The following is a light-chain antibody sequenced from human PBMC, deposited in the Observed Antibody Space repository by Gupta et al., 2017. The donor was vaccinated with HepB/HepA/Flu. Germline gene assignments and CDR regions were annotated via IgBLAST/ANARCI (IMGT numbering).Light chain of an antibody. CDR1: QSVLFNSNNKNY. Sequence: DIVMTQSPDSLAVSLGERATINCKSSQSVLFNSNNKNYLAWYQQKPGQPPKLLIYWASTRESGVPERFSGSGYGTDFTLTISSLQAEDVAVYYCQQDYSIPCSFGLGTKLEIK. J-gene: IGKJ2*04. CDR3: QQDYSIPCS. CDR2: WAS. V-gene: IGKV4-1*01.